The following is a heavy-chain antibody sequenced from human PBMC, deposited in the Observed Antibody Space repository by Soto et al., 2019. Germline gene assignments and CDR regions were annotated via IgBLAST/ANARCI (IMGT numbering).Heavy chain of an antibody. Sequence: QLQLQESGPGLVKPSETLSLTCTVSGGSISSSSYYWGWIRQPPGKGLEWIGSIYYSGSTYYNPSLKSRVTISVDPSKNQFSLKLSSVTAADTAVYYCVTYFWSGYNNWFDPWGQGTLVTVSS. CDR2: IYYSGST. D-gene: IGHD3-3*01. V-gene: IGHV4-39*01. J-gene: IGHJ5*02. CDR1: GGSISSSSYY. CDR3: VTYFWSGYNNWFDP.